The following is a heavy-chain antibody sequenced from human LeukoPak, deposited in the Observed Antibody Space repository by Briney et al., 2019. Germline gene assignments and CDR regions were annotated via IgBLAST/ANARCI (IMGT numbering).Heavy chain of an antibody. CDR3: AKSLKYAGSYGDF. Sequence: GGSLRLSCAASGSTFSSYAMSWVRQAPGKGLEWVSAISAIGGGTYYADSVKGRFTISRDNSKNTLYLQMNSLRAEDTAVYYCAKSLKYAGSYGDFWGQGTLVTVSS. CDR2: ISAIGGGT. J-gene: IGHJ4*02. V-gene: IGHV3-23*01. D-gene: IGHD1-26*01. CDR1: GSTFSSYA.